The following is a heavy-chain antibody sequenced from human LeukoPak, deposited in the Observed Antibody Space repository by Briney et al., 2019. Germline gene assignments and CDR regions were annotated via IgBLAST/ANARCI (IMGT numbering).Heavy chain of an antibody. CDR3: AAWVRIVVAFDP. Sequence: PSETLSPTCAVSGGSISSGGYSWSWIRQPPGKGLEWIGYIYHSGSTYYNPSLKSRVTISVDRSKNQFSLKLSSVTAADTAVYYCAAWVRIVVAFDPWGQGTLVTVSS. J-gene: IGHJ5*02. D-gene: IGHD2-15*01. CDR1: GGSISSGGYS. V-gene: IGHV4-30-2*01. CDR2: IYHSGST.